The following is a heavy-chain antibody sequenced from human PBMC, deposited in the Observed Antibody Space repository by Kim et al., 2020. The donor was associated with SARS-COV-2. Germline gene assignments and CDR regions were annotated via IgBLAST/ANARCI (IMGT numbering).Heavy chain of an antibody. CDR3: AREYGFHNDY. CDR2: GNP. D-gene: IGHD3-10*01. V-gene: IGHV7-4-1*02. J-gene: IGHJ4*02. Sequence: GNPTYAQDFTGRFVFSLDTSVSTAYLQISSLKAEDTAVYYCAREYGFHNDYWGQGTLVTVSS.